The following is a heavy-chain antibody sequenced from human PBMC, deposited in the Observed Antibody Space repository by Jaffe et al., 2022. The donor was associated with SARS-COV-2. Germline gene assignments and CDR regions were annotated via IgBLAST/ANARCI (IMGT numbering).Heavy chain of an antibody. CDR3: AREYQQWLEAFDI. Sequence: QVQLVQSGAEVKKPGASVKVSCKASGYTFTSYAMHWVRQAPGQRLEWMGWINAGNGNTKYSQKFQGRVTITRDTSASTAYMELSSLRSEDTAVYYCAREYQQWLEAFDIWGQGTMVTVSS. D-gene: IGHD6-19*01. V-gene: IGHV1-3*01. CDR2: INAGNGNT. CDR1: GYTFTSYA. J-gene: IGHJ3*02.